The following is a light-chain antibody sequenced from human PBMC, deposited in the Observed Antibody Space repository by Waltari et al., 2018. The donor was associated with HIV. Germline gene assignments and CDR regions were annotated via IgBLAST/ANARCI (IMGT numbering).Light chain of an antibody. J-gene: IGLJ2*01. CDR2: EVS. CDR3: SSFITTTTHVV. Sequence: QSALTQPASVSGSLGQSVTISCTGANSDIGGYNYVSWSQQHPGKAPKLISHEVSNRPSGVSDRFSGSKSGNTASLTISGLQAEDESDYYCSSFITTTTHVVFGGGTRLTVL. V-gene: IGLV2-14*01. CDR1: NSDIGGYNY.